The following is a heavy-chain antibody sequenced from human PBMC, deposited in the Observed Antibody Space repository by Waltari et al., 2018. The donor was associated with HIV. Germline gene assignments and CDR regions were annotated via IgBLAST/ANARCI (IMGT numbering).Heavy chain of an antibody. CDR1: GGSIRSDY. Sequence: QVQLQEPVPGLVKPSETLSLTCTVSGGSIRSDYWSWIRQPPGKGLEWIAYIHNTGTTKYNPSLNSRLTISMDTSKDQFSLKVYSVTAADTAVYYCARTADHGYHDFWGQGTLVTVSS. J-gene: IGHJ4*02. D-gene: IGHD5-12*01. CDR3: ARTADHGYHDF. V-gene: IGHV4-59*01. CDR2: IHNTGTT.